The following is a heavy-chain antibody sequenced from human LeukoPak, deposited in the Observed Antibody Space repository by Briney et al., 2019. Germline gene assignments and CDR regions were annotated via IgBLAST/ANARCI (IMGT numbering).Heavy chain of an antibody. CDR3: ARDLTDSSGYYYYYYGMDV. CDR2: IWYDGSNK. J-gene: IGHJ6*02. Sequence: GGSLRLSCAAPGFTFSSYGMHWVRQAPGKGLEWVAVIWYDGSNKYYADSVKGRFTISRDNSKNTLYLQMNSLRAEDTAVYYCARDLTDSSGYYYYYYGMDVWGQGTTVTVSS. CDR1: GFTFSSYG. V-gene: IGHV3-33*08. D-gene: IGHD3-22*01.